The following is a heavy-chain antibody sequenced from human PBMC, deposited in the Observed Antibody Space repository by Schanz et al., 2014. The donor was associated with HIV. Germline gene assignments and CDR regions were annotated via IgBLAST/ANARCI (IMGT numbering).Heavy chain of an antibody. CDR2: INGDETEK. V-gene: IGHV3-7*01. CDR3: AKDRNQYDSRYIGKGNYYYYYGMDV. Sequence: VQLVESGGGVVQPGGSLRLSCAVSGLTFRNYWMAWVRQAPGKGLEWVANINGDETEKYYVDSVRGRFTISRDNSKNTVYLQAKSLRPEDTAVYYCAKDRNQYDSRYIGKGNYYYYYGMDVWGQGTTVTVSS. CDR1: GLTFRNYW. D-gene: IGHD3-22*01. J-gene: IGHJ6*02.